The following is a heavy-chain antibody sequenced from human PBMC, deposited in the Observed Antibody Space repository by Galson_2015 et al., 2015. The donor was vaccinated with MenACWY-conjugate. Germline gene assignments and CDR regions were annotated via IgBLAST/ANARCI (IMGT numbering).Heavy chain of an antibody. CDR2: ISGSGDSI. CDR3: DIAAAGKFYYYGMDV. CDR1: GFTFSSYA. J-gene: IGHJ6*02. Sequence: SLRLSCAASGFTFSSYAMTWVRQAPGKGLEWVSAISGSGDSIYYADSVKGRFTISRDNSRNTLYLQMNSLRAEDTAVYYCDIAAAGKFYYYGMDVWGQGTTVTVSS. V-gene: IGHV3-23*01. D-gene: IGHD6-13*01.